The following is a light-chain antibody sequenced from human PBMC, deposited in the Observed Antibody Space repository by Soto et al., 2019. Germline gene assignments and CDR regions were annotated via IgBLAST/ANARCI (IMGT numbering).Light chain of an antibody. J-gene: IGLJ2*01. Sequence: QLVLTQSSSASASLGSSVKLTCTLSSGHSSYIIAWHQQQPGKAPRYLMKLEGGGRYSKGSGVPDRFSGSSSGADRYLTISNLQYEDEADYYCDTWDSSILVFGGGTKLTVL. V-gene: IGLV4-60*02. CDR3: DTWDSSILV. CDR1: SGHSSYI. CDR2: LEGGGRY.